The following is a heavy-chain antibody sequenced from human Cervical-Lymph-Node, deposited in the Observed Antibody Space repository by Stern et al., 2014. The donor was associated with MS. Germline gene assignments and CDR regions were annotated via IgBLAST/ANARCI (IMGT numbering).Heavy chain of an antibody. V-gene: IGHV3-30*18. Sequence: VQLVESGGGVVQPGRSLRLSCAASGFTFSSYGMHWVRQAPGKGLEWVAVISYDGSNKYYADSVKGRFTISIDNSKNTLYLQMNSLRAEDTAVYYCAKAIQVSYYCGMDVWGQGTTVTVSS. J-gene: IGHJ6*02. CDR3: AKAIQVSYYCGMDV. CDR2: ISYDGSNK. CDR1: GFTFSSYG.